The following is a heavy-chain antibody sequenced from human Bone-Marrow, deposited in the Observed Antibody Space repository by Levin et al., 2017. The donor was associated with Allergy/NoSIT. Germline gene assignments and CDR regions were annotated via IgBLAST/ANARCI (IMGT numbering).Heavy chain of an antibody. CDR1: GFTFSSYD. CDR2: ISYDGNNQ. Sequence: AGSLRLSCAASGFTFSSYDMHWVRQAPGKGLEWVAVISYDGNNQYYADSVKGRFTISRDNAKNSLNLQVSSLRAEDTAVYHCVRGIIGDVRVAHKEAFDVWGQGTMVTVSS. V-gene: IGHV3-30*03. CDR3: VRGIIGDVRVAHKEAFDV. D-gene: IGHD2/OR15-2a*01. J-gene: IGHJ3*01.